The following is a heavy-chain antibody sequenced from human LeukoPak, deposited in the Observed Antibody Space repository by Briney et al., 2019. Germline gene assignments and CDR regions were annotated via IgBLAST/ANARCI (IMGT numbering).Heavy chain of an antibody. CDR3: ARVAAQWLVYFDY. CDR2: IYYGGST. D-gene: IGHD6-19*01. J-gene: IGHJ4*02. CDR1: GGSFSGYY. Sequence: SETLSLTCAVYGGSFSGYYWGWIRQPPGKGLEWIGTIYYGGSTYYNPSLKSRVTISVDTSKNQFSLRLSSVTAADTAVYYCARVAAQWLVYFDYWGQGTLVTVSS. V-gene: IGHV4-34*01.